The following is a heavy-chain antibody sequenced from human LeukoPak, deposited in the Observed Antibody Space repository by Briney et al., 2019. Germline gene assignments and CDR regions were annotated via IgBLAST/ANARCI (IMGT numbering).Heavy chain of an antibody. Sequence: ASVKVSCKASGYTFTGYYMHWVRQAPGQGLEGMGWINPNSGGTNYAQKFQGRVTMTRDTSISTAYMELSRLRSDDTAVYYCARGARSTNSGYYNIDYWGQGTLVTVSS. CDR3: ARGARSTNSGYYNIDY. D-gene: IGHD3-22*01. V-gene: IGHV1-2*02. CDR1: GYTFTGYY. J-gene: IGHJ4*02. CDR2: INPNSGGT.